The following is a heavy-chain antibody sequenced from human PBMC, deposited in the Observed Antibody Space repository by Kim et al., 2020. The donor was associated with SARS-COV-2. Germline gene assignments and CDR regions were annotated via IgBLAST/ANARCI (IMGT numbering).Heavy chain of an antibody. V-gene: IGHV1-2*02. CDR1: GYTFTGYY. CDR3: ARVMSEYSSSSGDDAFDI. Sequence: ASVKVSCKASGYTFTGYYMHWVRQAPGQGLEWMGWINPNSGGTNYAQKFQGRVTMTRDTSISTAYMELSRLRSDDTAVYYCARVMSEYSSSSGDDAFDIWGQGTMVTVSS. J-gene: IGHJ3*02. D-gene: IGHD6-6*01. CDR2: INPNSGGT.